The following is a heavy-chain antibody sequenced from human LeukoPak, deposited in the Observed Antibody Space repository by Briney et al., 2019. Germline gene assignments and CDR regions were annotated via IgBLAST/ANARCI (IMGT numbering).Heavy chain of an antibody. J-gene: IGHJ6*02. V-gene: IGHV4-59*08. CDR2: IYYSGST. D-gene: IGHD3-3*01. Sequence: SETLSPTCTVSGGSISSYYWSWIRQPPGKGLEWIGYIYYSGSTNYNLSLKSRVTISVDTSKNQFSLKLSSVTAADTAVYYCAAIFGVVTKYYYYGMDVWGQGTTVTVSS. CDR3: AAIFGVVTKYYYYGMDV. CDR1: GGSISSYY.